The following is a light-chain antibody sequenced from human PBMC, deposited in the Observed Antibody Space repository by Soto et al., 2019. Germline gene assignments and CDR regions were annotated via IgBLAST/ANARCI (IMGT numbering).Light chain of an antibody. CDR2: DVS. CDR3: SSNTRSSTQVL. CDR1: SSDVGGYNY. V-gene: IGLV2-14*01. Sequence: QSALTQPASVSGSPGQSITISCTGTSSDVGGYNYVSWYQQHPGKAPKLMIYDVSNRPSGVSNRFSGSKSGNTASLTISGIQAEDESDYYFSSNTRSSTQVLFGGGTKLTGL. J-gene: IGLJ2*01.